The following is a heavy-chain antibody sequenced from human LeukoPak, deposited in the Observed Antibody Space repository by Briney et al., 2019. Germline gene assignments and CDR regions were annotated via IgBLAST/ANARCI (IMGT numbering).Heavy chain of an antibody. D-gene: IGHD3-22*01. Sequence: GGSLRLSCAASGFSFSNNWMSWVRQAPGKGLEWVANINQDGSEKYYVDSVKGRFTISRDNAKNSLYLQMNSLRAEDTAIYYCAREGPYYDSSYYFDYWGQGTLVTVSS. CDR3: AREGPYYDSSYYFDY. CDR2: INQDGSEK. CDR1: GFSFSNNW. J-gene: IGHJ4*02. V-gene: IGHV3-7*01.